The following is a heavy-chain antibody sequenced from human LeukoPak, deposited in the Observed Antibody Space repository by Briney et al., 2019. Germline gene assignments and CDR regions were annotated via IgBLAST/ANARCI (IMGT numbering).Heavy chain of an antibody. Sequence: ASVKVSCKASGYTFTSYDINWVRQATGQGLEWMGWMNSNSGNTGYAQKFQGRVTITRNTSISTAYMELSSLRSEDTAVYYCARVVHGDYPDYWGQGTLVTVSS. CDR2: MNSNSGNT. V-gene: IGHV1-8*03. CDR3: ARVVHGDYPDY. CDR1: GYTFTSYD. D-gene: IGHD4-17*01. J-gene: IGHJ4*02.